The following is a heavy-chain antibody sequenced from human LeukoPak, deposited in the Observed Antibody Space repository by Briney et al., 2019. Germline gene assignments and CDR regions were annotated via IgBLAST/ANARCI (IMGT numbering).Heavy chain of an antibody. J-gene: IGHJ2*01. CDR3: ARTSTVSNVYWYFDL. Sequence: SETLSLTCAVYGGSFSGYYWSWIRQPPGKGLEWIGEINHSGSTNYNPSLKSRVTISVDTPKNQFSLKLSSVTAADTAMYYCARTSTVSNVYWYFDLWGRGTLVSVSS. D-gene: IGHD4-17*01. CDR2: INHSGST. V-gene: IGHV4-34*01. CDR1: GGSFSGYY.